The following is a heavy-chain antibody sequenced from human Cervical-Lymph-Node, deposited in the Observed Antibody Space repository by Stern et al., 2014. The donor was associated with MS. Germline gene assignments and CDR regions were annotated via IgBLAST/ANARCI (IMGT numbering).Heavy chain of an antibody. Sequence: VQLLESGGGVVQPGTSLRLSCAVSGFTFSNYGMHWVRQAPGKGLEWVDVISYDADVKFDAYSVKGRFTISRDTPKNTMYLQLNSLKVEDPAVYFCAKKSVGTTGTTTAFDYWGQGTLVTVSS. J-gene: IGHJ4*02. CDR3: AKKSVGTTGTTTAFDY. D-gene: IGHD1-1*01. V-gene: IGHV3-30*18. CDR2: ISYDADVK. CDR1: GFTFSNYG.